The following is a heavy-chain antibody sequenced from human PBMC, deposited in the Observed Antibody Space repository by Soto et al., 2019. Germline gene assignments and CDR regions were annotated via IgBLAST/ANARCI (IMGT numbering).Heavy chain of an antibody. Sequence: QVTLKESGPVLVKPTETLTLTCTVSGFSLSNARMGVSWIRQPPGKALEWLAHIFSNDEKSYSTYLKSRLTISKDTYKSQVVLTMTNMDPVDTATYDCARIRVGVPHRQEEWWFDPWGNGTLDTVSS. CDR1: GFSLSNARMG. J-gene: IGHJ5*02. D-gene: IGHD3-3*01. CDR3: ARIRVGVPHRQEEWWFDP. V-gene: IGHV2-26*01. CDR2: IFSNDEK.